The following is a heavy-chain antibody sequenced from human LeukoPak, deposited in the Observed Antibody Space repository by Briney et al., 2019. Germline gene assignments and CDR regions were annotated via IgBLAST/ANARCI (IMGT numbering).Heavy chain of an antibody. CDR2: ISSSSSTI. D-gene: IGHD1-26*01. J-gene: IGHJ4*02. V-gene: IGHV3-48*01. Sequence: PGGSLRLSCAASGFTFSSYSMNWVRQAPGKGLEWVSYISSSSSTIYYADSVKGRFTISRDNAKNSLYLQMNSLRAEDTAVYYCARLDVGAPEDYWGQGTQVTVSS. CDR1: GFTFSSYS. CDR3: ARLDVGAPEDY.